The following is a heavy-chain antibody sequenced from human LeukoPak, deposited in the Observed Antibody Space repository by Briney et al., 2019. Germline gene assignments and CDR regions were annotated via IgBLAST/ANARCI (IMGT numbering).Heavy chain of an antibody. CDR2: ISAYNGNT. D-gene: IGHD7-27*01. V-gene: IGHV1-18*04. CDR3: ARGRVTNWGSDY. Sequence: ASVKVSCKASGYTFTGYYMHWVRQAPGQGLEWMGWISAYNGNTNYAQKLQGRVTMTTDTSTSTAYMELRSLRSDDTAVYYCARGRVTNWGSDYWGQGTLVTVSS. CDR1: GYTFTGYY. J-gene: IGHJ4*02.